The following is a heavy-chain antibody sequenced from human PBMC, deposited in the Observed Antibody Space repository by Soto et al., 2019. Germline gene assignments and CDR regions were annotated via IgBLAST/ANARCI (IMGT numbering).Heavy chain of an antibody. Sequence: SETLSLTCAVSGGSISSGGYSWSWIRQPPGKGMEWIGYIYHSGRTYYNPSLKSRVTISLDRSKNLFSLKLSSVTAADTAVYYCARDRSIGFFDYWGQGTLVTVSS. D-gene: IGHD6-6*01. CDR2: IYHSGRT. CDR3: ARDRSIGFFDY. CDR1: GGSISSGGYS. V-gene: IGHV4-30-2*01. J-gene: IGHJ4*02.